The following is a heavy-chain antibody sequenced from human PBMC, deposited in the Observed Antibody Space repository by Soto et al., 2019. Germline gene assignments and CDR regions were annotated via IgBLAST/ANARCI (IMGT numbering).Heavy chain of an antibody. D-gene: IGHD3-10*01. J-gene: IGHJ4*02. V-gene: IGHV4-34*01. Sequence: SETLSLTCAVYGGSFSGYYWSWIRQPPGKGLEWIGEINHSGSTNYNPSLKSRVTISVDTSKNQSSLKLSSVTAADTAVYYCARGTDYGSGSYPYYFDYWGQGALVTVSS. CDR1: GGSFSGYY. CDR3: ARGTDYGSGSYPYYFDY. CDR2: INHSGST.